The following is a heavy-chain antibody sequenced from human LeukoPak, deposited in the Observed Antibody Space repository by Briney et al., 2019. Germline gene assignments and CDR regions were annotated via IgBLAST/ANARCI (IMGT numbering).Heavy chain of an antibody. CDR3: ARAGSLVVVVAATARGDAFDI. CDR2: IYHSGST. Sequence: SGTLSLTCAVSGGSISSSNWWSWVRQPPGKGLEWIGEIYHSGSTNYNPSLKSRVTISEDKSKNQFSLKLSSVTAADTAVYYCARAGSLVVVVAATARGDAFDIWGQGTMVTVSS. CDR1: GGSISSSNW. D-gene: IGHD2-15*01. V-gene: IGHV4-4*02. J-gene: IGHJ3*02.